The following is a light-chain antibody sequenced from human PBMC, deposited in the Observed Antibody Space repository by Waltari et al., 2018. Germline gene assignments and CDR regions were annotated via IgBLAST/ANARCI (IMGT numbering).Light chain of an antibody. CDR3: QQYYSRRT. CDR1: QSDLYNSNDKHY. CDR2: WAT. J-gene: IGKJ1*01. Sequence: DIVMTQSPDSLAVSLGARATINCRSSQSDLYNSNDKHYLACHQQKPGQTPKLLIYWATTRSSGVPDRFSGSGSGNDFTLTIGSLQAEDVAVSYCQQYYSRRTFGQGTKVEIK. V-gene: IGKV4-1*01.